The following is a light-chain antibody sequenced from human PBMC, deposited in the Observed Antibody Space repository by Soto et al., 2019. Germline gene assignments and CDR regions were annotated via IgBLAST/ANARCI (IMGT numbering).Light chain of an antibody. CDR1: QSVSSSY. Sequence: EIVMTQSPATLSVSPGERATLSCRASQSVSSSYLAWYQQKPGQAPRLLIYDASIRATGIPDRFSGSGSGTDFTLTISRLEPEDFAVYYCQQYGSPLTFGGGTKVDIK. V-gene: IGKV3-20*01. J-gene: IGKJ4*01. CDR2: DAS. CDR3: QQYGSPLT.